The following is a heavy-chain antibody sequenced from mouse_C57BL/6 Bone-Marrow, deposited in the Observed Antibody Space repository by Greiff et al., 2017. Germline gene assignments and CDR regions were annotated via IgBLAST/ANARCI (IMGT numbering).Heavy chain of an antibody. V-gene: IGHV1-15*01. J-gene: IGHJ2*01. D-gene: IGHD1-1*01. Sequence: QVQLQQSGAELVRPGASVTLSCKASGYTFTDYEMHWVKQTPVHGLEWIGAIDPETGGTAYNQKFKGKAILTADKSSSTAYMELRSLTSEDSAVYYCTREDGSSYGDWGQGTTLTGSS. CDR2: IDPETGGT. CDR1: GYTFTDYE. CDR3: TREDGSSYGD.